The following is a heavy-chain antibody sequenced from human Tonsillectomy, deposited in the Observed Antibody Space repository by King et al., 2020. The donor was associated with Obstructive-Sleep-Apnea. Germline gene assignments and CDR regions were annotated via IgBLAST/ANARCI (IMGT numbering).Heavy chain of an antibody. D-gene: IGHD6-13*01. J-gene: IGHJ5*02. CDR1: GGSFSDYY. CDR3: ARGSGAAAVNWLDP. Sequence: VQLQQWGAGLLKPSETLSLTCAVYGGSFSDYYWSWIRQPPGKGLEWIGEINHSGNTNYNTALKSRVTISADTSNNQFSLKLSSVTAADTAVYYCARGSGAAAVNWLDPWGQGTLVTVSS. V-gene: IGHV4-34*01. CDR2: INHSGNT.